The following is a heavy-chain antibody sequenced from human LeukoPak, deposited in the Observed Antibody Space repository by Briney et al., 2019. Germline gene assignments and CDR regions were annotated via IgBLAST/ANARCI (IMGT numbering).Heavy chain of an antibody. Sequence: SVKVSCKASGSTFSTYAISRVRQAPGQGLEWIGGIIPIFGTATYAQKVQGRVTITTDESTSTAYMELSSLRSDDTAVYYCARGREMATIPYYFDYWGQGTLVTVSS. CDR2: IIPIFGTA. J-gene: IGHJ4*02. CDR1: GSTFSTYA. D-gene: IGHD5-24*01. CDR3: ARGREMATIPYYFDY. V-gene: IGHV1-69*05.